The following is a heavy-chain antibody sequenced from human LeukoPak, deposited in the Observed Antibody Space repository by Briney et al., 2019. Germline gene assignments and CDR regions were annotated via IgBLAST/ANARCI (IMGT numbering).Heavy chain of an antibody. CDR1: GFTFSSYW. V-gene: IGHV3-7*01. J-gene: IGHJ4*02. CDR2: IKQDGSEK. D-gene: IGHD3-9*01. Sequence: PGGSLRLSCAASGFTFSSYWMSWVRQAPGKGLEWVANIKQDGSEKYYVDSVKGRFTISRDNAKNSLYLQMNGLRAEDTAVYYCASSRLASTFDYWGQGTLVTVSS. CDR3: ASSRLASTFDY.